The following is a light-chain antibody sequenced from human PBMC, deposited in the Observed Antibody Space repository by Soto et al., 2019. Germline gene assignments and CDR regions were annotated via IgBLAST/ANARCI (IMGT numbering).Light chain of an antibody. Sequence: QSALTQPASVSGSPGQSITISCTGTSSDVGGYNYVSWYQQHPGKAPKLMIYDVSNRPSGVSNHFSGSKSGNTDSLTISGLQAEDEADYYCSSYTRSSTLVVFGGGTKVTVL. CDR1: SSDVGGYNY. CDR2: DVS. CDR3: SSYTRSSTLVV. J-gene: IGLJ2*01. V-gene: IGLV2-14*01.